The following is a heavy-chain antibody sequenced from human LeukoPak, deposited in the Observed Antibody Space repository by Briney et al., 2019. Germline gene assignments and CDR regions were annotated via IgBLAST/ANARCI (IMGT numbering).Heavy chain of an antibody. J-gene: IGHJ4*02. CDR1: GFTFSNYA. V-gene: IGHV3-23*01. D-gene: IGHD5-18*01. CDR3: AKVTWERGYSYGFDY. Sequence: GGSLRLSCAASGFTFSNYAMTWVRQAPGKGLEWVSAISGSGGSTYYADSVKGRFTISRDNSKNPLYLQMTSLRAEDTAVYYCAKVTWERGYSYGFDYWGQGTLVTVSS. CDR2: ISGSGGST.